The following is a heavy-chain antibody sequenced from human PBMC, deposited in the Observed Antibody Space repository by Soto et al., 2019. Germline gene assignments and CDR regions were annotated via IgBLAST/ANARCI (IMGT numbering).Heavy chain of an antibody. Sequence: SETLSLTCAVYGGSFSCYYWSWIRQPPGKGLEWIGEINHSGSTNYNPSLKSRVTISVDTSKNQFSLKLSSVTAADTAVYYCARGPELIAAAGKSFDYWGRGTLVTVSS. J-gene: IGHJ4*02. CDR2: INHSGST. V-gene: IGHV4-34*01. D-gene: IGHD6-13*01. CDR1: GGSFSCYY. CDR3: ARGPELIAAAGKSFDY.